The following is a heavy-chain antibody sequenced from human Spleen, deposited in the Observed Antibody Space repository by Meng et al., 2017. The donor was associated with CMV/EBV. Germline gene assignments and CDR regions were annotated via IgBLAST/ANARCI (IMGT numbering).Heavy chain of an antibody. CDR2: ISSSSSYI. V-gene: IGHV3-21*04. D-gene: IGHD3-10*01. Sequence: GESLKISCAASGFTFSSYSMNWVRQAPGKGLEWVSSISSSSSYIYYADSVKGRLTISRDNADNSLYLQMSSLRAEDTAVYYCAGGSGSYAWGQGTLVTVSS. J-gene: IGHJ5*02. CDR3: AGGSGSYA. CDR1: GFTFSSYS.